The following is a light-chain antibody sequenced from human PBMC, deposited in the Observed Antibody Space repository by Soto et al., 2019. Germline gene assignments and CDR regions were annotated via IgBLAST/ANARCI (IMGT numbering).Light chain of an antibody. CDR3: QQYNTYST. CDR1: QSIGTW. Sequence: DIQMTQSPSTLSASVGDRVTITCRASQSIGTWLAWYQQKPGKAPNLLIYKASTLESGVPSRFSGSGSGTAFTLTISSLQPDDFATYYCQQYNTYSTFGQGTKVEIK. CDR2: KAS. J-gene: IGKJ1*01. V-gene: IGKV1-5*03.